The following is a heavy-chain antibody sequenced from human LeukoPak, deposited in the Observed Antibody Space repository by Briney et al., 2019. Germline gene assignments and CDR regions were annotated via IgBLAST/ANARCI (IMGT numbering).Heavy chain of an antibody. D-gene: IGHD3-10*01. CDR2: ISGSGGST. CDR1: GFTFSSYV. V-gene: IGHV3-23*01. Sequence: PGGSLRLSCAASGFTFSSYVMSWVRQAPGKGLEWVSGISGSGGSTYYADSVKGRFTISRDNSKNTLYLQMNSLRAEDTAVYYCAKDRYYGSGSYPYYYYYYMDVWGKGTTVTVSS. CDR3: AKDRYYGSGSYPYYYYYYMDV. J-gene: IGHJ6*03.